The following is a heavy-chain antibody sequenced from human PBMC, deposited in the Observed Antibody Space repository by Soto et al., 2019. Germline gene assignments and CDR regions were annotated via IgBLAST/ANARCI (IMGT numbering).Heavy chain of an antibody. CDR2: IYPGDSDT. Sequence: GESLKISCKGSGYSFTSYWIGWVRQMPGKGLEWMGIIYPGDSDTRYSPSFQGQVTISADKSISTAYLQWGSLKASDTAMYYCARRLRLGELSLYRYAFDIWGQGTMVTVSS. D-gene: IGHD3-16*02. CDR3: ARRLRLGELSLYRYAFDI. J-gene: IGHJ3*02. V-gene: IGHV5-51*01. CDR1: GYSFTSYW.